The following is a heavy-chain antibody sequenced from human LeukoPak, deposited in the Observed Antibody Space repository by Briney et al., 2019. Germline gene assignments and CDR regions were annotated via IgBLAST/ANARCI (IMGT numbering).Heavy chain of an antibody. Sequence: AGGSLRLSCAASEFIFSDYAMGWVRQPPGKGLEWVSAISNGKTYYADSVRGRFTISRDDSKNTVYLQMNSLRDEDTALYYCVREAGYCASVCLKSNWFDPWGQGTLVTVSS. V-gene: IGHV3-23*01. CDR1: EFIFSDYA. CDR2: ISNGKT. CDR3: VREAGYCASVCLKSNWFDP. D-gene: IGHD2-21*02. J-gene: IGHJ5*02.